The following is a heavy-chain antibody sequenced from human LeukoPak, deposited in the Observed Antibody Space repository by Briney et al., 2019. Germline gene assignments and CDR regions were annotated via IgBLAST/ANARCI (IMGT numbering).Heavy chain of an antibody. CDR1: GGSISSSSYY. D-gene: IGHD3/OR15-3a*01. V-gene: IGHV4-39*01. J-gene: IGHJ4*02. CDR2: IYYSGST. CDR3: ARVDGTLDY. Sequence: SETLSLTCTVSGGSISSSSYYWGWIRQPPGKGLEWIGSIYYSGSTYYNPSLKSRVTISVDTSKNQFPLKLSSVTAADTAVYYCARVDGTLDYWGQGTLVTVSS.